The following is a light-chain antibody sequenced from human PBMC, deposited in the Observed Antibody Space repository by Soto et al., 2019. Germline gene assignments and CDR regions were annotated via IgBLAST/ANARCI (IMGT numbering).Light chain of an antibody. J-gene: IGKJ1*01. CDR2: ATS. CDR3: HQTYTTPRT. Sequence: DTQMTQSPSYLSASVGDRISITCRASQTASNYVNWYQQKPGKAPTLLISATSTLQSGVPSRFRGSGSGTDFTLTITSLQPEDFATYYCHQTYTTPRTFGQGTKVAI. V-gene: IGKV1-39*01. CDR1: QTASNY.